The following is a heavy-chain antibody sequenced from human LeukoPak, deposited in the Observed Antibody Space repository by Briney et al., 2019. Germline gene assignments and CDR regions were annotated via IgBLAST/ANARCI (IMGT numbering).Heavy chain of an antibody. CDR1: GFTFSSYA. Sequence: PGGSLRLSCAASGFTFSSYAMHWVRQAPGKGLEYVSAISSNGGSTYYANSVKGRSTISRDNSKNTLYLQMGSLRAEDMAVYYCARGPFGPEYYFDYWGQGTLVTVSS. J-gene: IGHJ4*02. D-gene: IGHD3-10*01. CDR2: ISSNGGST. CDR3: ARGPFGPEYYFDY. V-gene: IGHV3-64*01.